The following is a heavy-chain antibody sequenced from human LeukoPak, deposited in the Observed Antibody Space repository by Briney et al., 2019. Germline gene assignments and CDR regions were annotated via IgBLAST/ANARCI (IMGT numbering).Heavy chain of an antibody. V-gene: IGHV3-9*01. Sequence: GGSLRLSCVASGFTFDDYGMHWVRQAPNKGLEWVSGISWNSGSIGYADSVKGRFTISRDNAKNSLYLQMNSLRIEDTAVYYCANSLSTVTSTFDDWGQGTPVTVSS. J-gene: IGHJ4*02. CDR1: GFTFDDYG. CDR2: ISWNSGSI. CDR3: ANSLSTVTSTFDD. D-gene: IGHD4-17*01.